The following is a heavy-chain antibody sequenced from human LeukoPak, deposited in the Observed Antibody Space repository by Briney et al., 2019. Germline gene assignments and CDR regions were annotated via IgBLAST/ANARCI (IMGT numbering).Heavy chain of an antibody. D-gene: IGHD2-2*01. Sequence: PGGSLRLSCAASGFTFSSYAMSWVRQAPGKGLEWVSTISGSGGSTHYADSVKGRFTISRDNSKNTLYLQMNSLRVEDTALYYCAKDVSSTSRVSDNWGQGTLVTVSS. CDR1: GFTFSSYA. CDR3: AKDVSSTSRVSDN. J-gene: IGHJ4*02. V-gene: IGHV3-23*01. CDR2: ISGSGGST.